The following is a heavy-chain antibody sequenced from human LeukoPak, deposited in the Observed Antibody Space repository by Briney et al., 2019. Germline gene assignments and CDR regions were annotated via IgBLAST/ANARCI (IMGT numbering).Heavy chain of an antibody. CDR2: ISYDGSNK. V-gene: IGHV3-30*03. CDR3: ARDQEPAYYYDSSGYYSY. CDR1: GFTFSSYG. Sequence: PGRSLRLSCAASGFTFSSYGMHWVRQAPGKGLEWVAVISYDGSNKYYADSVKGRFTISRDNSKNTLYLQMNSLRAEDTAVYYCARDQEPAYYYDSSGYYSYWGQGTLVTVSS. D-gene: IGHD3-22*01. J-gene: IGHJ4*02.